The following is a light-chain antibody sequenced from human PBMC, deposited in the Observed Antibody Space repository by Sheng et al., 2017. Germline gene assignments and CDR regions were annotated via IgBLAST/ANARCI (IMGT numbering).Light chain of an antibody. CDR2: GAS. CDR3: QQYHHWPLT. CDR1: QGISNY. V-gene: IGKV1-27*01. Sequence: DIQMTQSPSSLSASIGDRVTITCRATQGISNYVAWYQQKPGKVPKLLIYGASTRAPDIPARFSGSGSGTEFTLTISSLQSEDSAVYYCQQYHHWPLTFGGGTKVEIK. J-gene: IGKJ4*01.